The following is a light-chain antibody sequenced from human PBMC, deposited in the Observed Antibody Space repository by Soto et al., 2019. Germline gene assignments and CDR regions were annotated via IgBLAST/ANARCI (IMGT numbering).Light chain of an antibody. CDR3: QQLNSYPRT. V-gene: IGKV1-9*01. CDR1: QGISKY. J-gene: IGKJ1*01. Sequence: DIQMTQSPASLSASVGDRVTITCRASQGISKYLGWYQQKPGKAPKLLIYAASTLQSGVPSRFSGSGSGTEFTLTISSLQPEDFATYYCQQLNSYPRTFGQGTKVDI. CDR2: AAS.